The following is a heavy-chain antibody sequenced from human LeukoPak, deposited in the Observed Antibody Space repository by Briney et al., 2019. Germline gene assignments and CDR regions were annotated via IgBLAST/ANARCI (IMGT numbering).Heavy chain of an antibody. CDR2: IYTSGST. V-gene: IGHV4-4*09. J-gene: IGHJ6*03. Sequence: SETLPLTCTVSGGSISSYYWSWIRQPPGKGLEWIGYIYTSGSTNYNPSLKSRVTISVDTSKNQFSLKLSSVTAADTAVYYCARTSMNYSPHYYMDVWGKGTTVTVSS. CDR3: ARTSMNYSPHYYMDV. CDR1: GGSISSYY. D-gene: IGHD2-21*01.